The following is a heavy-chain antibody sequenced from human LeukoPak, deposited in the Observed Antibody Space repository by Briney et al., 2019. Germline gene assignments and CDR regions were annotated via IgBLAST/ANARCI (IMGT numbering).Heavy chain of an antibody. D-gene: IGHD1-1*01. V-gene: IGHV3-33*06. J-gene: IGHJ4*02. CDR1: GFTFSSYA. Sequence: PGGSLRLSCAASGFTFSSYAMQWVRQAPGKGMEWVAVIWYDGSNKYYADSVKGPFTISTDNSQNTLYLQITSLRAEDTAVYYCAKDGYAVFDYWGQGTLVTVSS. CDR3: AKDGYAVFDY. CDR2: IWYDGSNK.